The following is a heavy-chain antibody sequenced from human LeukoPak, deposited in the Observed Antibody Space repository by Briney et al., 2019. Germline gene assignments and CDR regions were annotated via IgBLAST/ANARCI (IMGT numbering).Heavy chain of an antibody. Sequence: ASVKVSCKASGYTFTGYYMHWVRQAPGQGLEWMGWINPNSGGTNYAQKFQGRVTITRDTSISTAYMELSRLRSDDTAVYYCARERDIVVVPAAMSSRCRDAFDIWGQRTMVTVSS. D-gene: IGHD2-2*01. CDR3: ARERDIVVVPAAMSSRCRDAFDI. V-gene: IGHV1-2*02. CDR2: INPNSGGT. CDR1: GYTFTGYY. J-gene: IGHJ3*02.